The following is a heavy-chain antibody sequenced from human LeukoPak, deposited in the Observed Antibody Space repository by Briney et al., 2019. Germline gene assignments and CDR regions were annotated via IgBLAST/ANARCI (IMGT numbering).Heavy chain of an antibody. Sequence: GGYLRLSCAASGFTFSSYGMHWVRQAPGKGLEWVAVIWYDGSNKYYADSVKGRFTISRDNSKNTLYLQMNSLRAEDTAVYYCAREREGSNYFDYWGQGTLVTVSS. CDR2: IWYDGSNK. J-gene: IGHJ4*02. CDR1: GFTFSSYG. V-gene: IGHV3-33*01. CDR3: AREREGSNYFDY. D-gene: IGHD1-26*01.